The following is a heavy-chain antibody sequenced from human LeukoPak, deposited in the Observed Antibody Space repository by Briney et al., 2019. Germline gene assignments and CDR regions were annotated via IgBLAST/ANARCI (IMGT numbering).Heavy chain of an antibody. CDR3: ATYYYGMDV. J-gene: IGHJ6*02. V-gene: IGHV3-30*03. CDR2: ISYDGSNK. CDR1: GFTLSSYG. Sequence: PGGSLRLSCAASGFTLSSYGMHWVRQAPGKGLEWVAVISYDGSNKYYADSVKGRFTISRDNSKNTLYLQMNSLRAEDTAVYYCATYYYGMDVWGQGTTVTVSS.